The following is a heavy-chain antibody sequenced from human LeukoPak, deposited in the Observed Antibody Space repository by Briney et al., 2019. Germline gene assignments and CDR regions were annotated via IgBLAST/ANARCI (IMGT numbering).Heavy chain of an antibody. V-gene: IGHV3-30*02. CDR1: GFTFSSYG. Sequence: GGSLRLSCAASGFTFSSYGMHWVRQAPGKGLEWVTFIQYDGSNKYYADSVKGRFTISRDNSKNTVYLQMNSLRTEDTAVYYCAREVGLWFGELLIGNWFDPWGQGTLVTVSS. CDR3: AREVGLWFGELLIGNWFDP. J-gene: IGHJ5*02. CDR2: IQYDGSNK. D-gene: IGHD3-10*01.